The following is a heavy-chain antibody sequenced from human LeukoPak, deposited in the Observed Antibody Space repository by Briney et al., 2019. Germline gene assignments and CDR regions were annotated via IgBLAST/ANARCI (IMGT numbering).Heavy chain of an antibody. J-gene: IGHJ5*02. CDR3: ARIQNYRIAAAGTSSSSYNWFDP. CDR1: GYTFTGYY. Sequence: GASVKVSCKASGYTFTGYYMHWVRQAPGQGLEWMGWINPNSGGTNYAQKVQGRVTMTRDTSISTAYMELSRLRSDDTAVYYCARIQNYRIAAAGTSSSSYNWFDPWGQGTLVTVSS. CDR2: INPNSGGT. D-gene: IGHD6-13*01. V-gene: IGHV1-2*02.